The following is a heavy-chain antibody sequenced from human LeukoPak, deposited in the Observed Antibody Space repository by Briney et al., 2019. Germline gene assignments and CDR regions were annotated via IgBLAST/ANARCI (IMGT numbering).Heavy chain of an antibody. CDR2: IWNDGGKK. CDR1: GFTFSSYG. V-gene: IGHV3-33*01. CDR3: ARGYYYGTTGHFDS. Sequence: GGSLRLSCAVSGFTFSSYGMHWVRQAPDKGLEWVAVIWNDGGKKYYADSVKGRFTISRDNSKNTLYLQMNSLRAEDTAVFYCARGYYYGTTGHFDSWGQGSLVTVSS. J-gene: IGHJ4*02. D-gene: IGHD3-22*01.